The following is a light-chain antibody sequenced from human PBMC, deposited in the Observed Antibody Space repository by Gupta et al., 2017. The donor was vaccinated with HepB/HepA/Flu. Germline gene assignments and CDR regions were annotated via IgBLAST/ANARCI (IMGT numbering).Light chain of an antibody. CDR1: QSVSSN. CDR2: GAS. Sequence: EIVMTQSPATLSVSPGERATLSCRASQSVSSNLAWYQQKPGQAPRLLIYGASTRATGIPARFSGSGSGTEFTLTISSLQSEDFAVYYCQQYNNWTLLGQGTKVDIK. V-gene: IGKV3-15*01. CDR3: QQYNNWTL. J-gene: IGKJ3*01.